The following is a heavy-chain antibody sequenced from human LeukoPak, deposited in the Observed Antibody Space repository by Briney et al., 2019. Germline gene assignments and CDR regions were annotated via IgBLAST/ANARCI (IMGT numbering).Heavy chain of an antibody. CDR3: AGGKGAAAATVY. D-gene: IGHD6-13*01. Sequence: GGSLRLSCAASGFTFSSYSMNWVRQAPGKGLEWVSSISSSSSYTYYADSVKGRFTISRDNAKNSLYLQMNSLRADDTAVYYCAGGKGAAAATVYWGEGNLVTVSS. CDR2: ISSSSSYT. CDR1: GFTFSSYS. J-gene: IGHJ4*02. V-gene: IGHV3-21*01.